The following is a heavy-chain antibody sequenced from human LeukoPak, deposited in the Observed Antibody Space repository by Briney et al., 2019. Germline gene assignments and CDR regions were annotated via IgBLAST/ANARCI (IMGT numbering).Heavy chain of an antibody. CDR1: GGSISSYY. V-gene: IGHV4-59*01. J-gene: IGHJ3*02. Sequence: PSETLSLTCTVSGGSISSYYWSWIRQPPGKGLEWIGYIYYSGSTNYNPSLKSRVAISVDTSKNQFSLKLSSVTAADTAVYYCAREDALNAFDIWGQGTMVTVSS. CDR3: AREDALNAFDI. CDR2: IYYSGST. D-gene: IGHD2-2*01.